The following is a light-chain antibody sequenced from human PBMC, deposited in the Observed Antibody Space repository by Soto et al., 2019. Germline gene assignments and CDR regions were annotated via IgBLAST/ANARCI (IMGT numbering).Light chain of an antibody. CDR3: QQYKTHPLT. J-gene: IGKJ4*01. Sequence: DIQMTQSPSTLSASVGDRVTFTCRASQYISTWLAWYQQTPGKAPKLLIFDASYFKGGVPSTFSGSGSGTEFTLTISSLQPDDFATYYCQQYKTHPLTFGGGTKVEIK. V-gene: IGKV1-5*01. CDR2: DAS. CDR1: QYISTW.